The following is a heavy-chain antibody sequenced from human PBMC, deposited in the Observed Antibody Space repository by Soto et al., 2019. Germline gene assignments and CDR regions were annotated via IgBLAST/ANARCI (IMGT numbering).Heavy chain of an antibody. V-gene: IGHV3-33*01. CDR1: GFTFSSYG. D-gene: IGHD2-21*01. Sequence: PGGSLRLSCAASGFTFSSYGMHWVRQAPGKGLEWVAVIWYDGSNKYYADSVKGRFTISRDNSKNTLYLQMNSLRADDTAVYYCARIDVDEFLWYFQHRAQRTPVTVSS. CDR2: IWYDGSNK. J-gene: IGHJ1*01. CDR3: ARIDVDEFLWYFQH.